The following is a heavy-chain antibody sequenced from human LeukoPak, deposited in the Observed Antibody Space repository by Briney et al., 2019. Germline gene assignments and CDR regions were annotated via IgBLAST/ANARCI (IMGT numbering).Heavy chain of an antibody. D-gene: IGHD5-12*01. Sequence: PSETLSLTCAVYGGSFSGYYWSWIRQPPGKGLEWIGEINHSGSTNYNPSLKSRVTISVDTSKNQFSLKLSSVTAADTAVYYCARHIGGGYSGYEIDYWGQGTLVTVSS. V-gene: IGHV4-34*01. J-gene: IGHJ4*02. CDR1: GGSFSGYY. CDR3: ARHIGGGYSGYEIDY. CDR2: INHSGST.